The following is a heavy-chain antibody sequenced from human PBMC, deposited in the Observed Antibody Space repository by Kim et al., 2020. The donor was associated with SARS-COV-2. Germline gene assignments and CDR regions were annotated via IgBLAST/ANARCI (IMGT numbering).Heavy chain of an antibody. CDR2: IWYDGSNK. CDR3: ARGQCSGRWLGMEG. CDR1: GFTFSSYG. Sequence: GGSLRLSCAASGFTFSSYGMHWVRQAPGKGLEWVAVIWYDGSNKYYADSVKGRFTISRDNSKNTLYLQMNSLRAEDTAVYYCARGQCSGRWLGMEGWGQGTTGNVS. V-gene: IGHV3-33*01. J-gene: IGHJ6*01. D-gene: IGHD2-15*01.